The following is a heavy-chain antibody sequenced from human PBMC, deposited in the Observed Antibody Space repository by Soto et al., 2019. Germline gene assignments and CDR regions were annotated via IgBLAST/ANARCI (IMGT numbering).Heavy chain of an antibody. D-gene: IGHD4-17*01. J-gene: IGHJ6*02. CDR1: GGSISSGGYY. CDR3: ARDRPDGFLTDYYGMDV. Sequence: SETLSLTCTVSGGSISSGGYYWSWIRQHPGKGLEWIGYIYYSGSTYYNPSLKSRVTISVDTSKNQFSLKLSSVTAADTAVYYCARDRPDGFLTDYYGMDVWGQGTTVTVSS. CDR2: IYYSGST. V-gene: IGHV4-31*03.